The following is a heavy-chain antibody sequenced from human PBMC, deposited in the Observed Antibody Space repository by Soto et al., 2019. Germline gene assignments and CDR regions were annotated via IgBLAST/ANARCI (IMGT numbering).Heavy chain of an antibody. Sequence: SETLSLTCAVYGGSFSGYYWSWIRQPPGKGLEWIGEINHSGSTNYNPSLKSRVTISVDTSKNQFSLKLSSVTAADTAVYYCARAHYDILTGKGRYFDYWGQGTLVIVSS. J-gene: IGHJ4*02. CDR3: ARAHYDILTGKGRYFDY. CDR2: INHSGST. V-gene: IGHV4-34*01. CDR1: GGSFSGYY. D-gene: IGHD3-9*01.